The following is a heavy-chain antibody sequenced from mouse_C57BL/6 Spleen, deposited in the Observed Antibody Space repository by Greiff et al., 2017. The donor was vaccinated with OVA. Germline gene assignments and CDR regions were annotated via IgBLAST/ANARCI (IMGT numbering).Heavy chain of an antibody. D-gene: IGHD1-1*01. Sequence: VQLQQSGAELVRPGASVTLSCKASGYTFTDYEMHWVKQTPVHGLEWIGAIDPETGGTAYNQKFKGKAILTADKSSSTAYMELRRLTSEDSAVYYCTRNDGSSYNWYFDVWGTGTTVTVSS. V-gene: IGHV1-15*01. CDR1: GYTFTDYE. CDR2: IDPETGGT. CDR3: TRNDGSSYNWYFDV. J-gene: IGHJ1*03.